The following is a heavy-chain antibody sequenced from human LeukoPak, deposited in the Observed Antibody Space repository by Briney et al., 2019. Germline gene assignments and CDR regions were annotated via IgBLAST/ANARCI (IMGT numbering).Heavy chain of an antibody. CDR3: SKHPSTGFYYFDF. CDR1: GFTFTTYT. J-gene: IGHJ4*02. V-gene: IGHV3-23*01. CDR2: ISGTGGST. Sequence: PGGSLRLSCAASGFTFTTYTMAWVRQAPGKGLEWVSTISGTGGSTADADSVKGRFTISRDDSKNTLYLQMNSLRAEDTAIYFCSKHPSTGFYYFDFWGQGTLVTVSS. D-gene: IGHD6-19*01.